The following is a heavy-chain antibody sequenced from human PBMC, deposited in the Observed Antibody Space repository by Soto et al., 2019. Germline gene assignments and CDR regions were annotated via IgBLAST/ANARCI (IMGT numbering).Heavy chain of an antibody. V-gene: IGHV4-61*01. J-gene: IGHJ5*02. CDR1: GGSVSSGTYY. Sequence: QNLSDTNAVSGGSVSSGTYYWSWIRQHTGKGLEWIGYISSSGTTNYNPSLKSRVTISLDTSENQFSLKLSSVTAADSAVYYCAREDASDYSDNRGYKNWFDLWGHGPLLTGS. CDR2: ISSSGTT. D-gene: IGHD3-22*01. CDR3: AREDASDYSDNRGYKNWFDL.